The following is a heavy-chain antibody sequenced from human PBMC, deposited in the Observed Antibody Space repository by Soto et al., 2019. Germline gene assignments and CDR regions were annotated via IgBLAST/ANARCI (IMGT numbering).Heavy chain of an antibody. Sequence: ASVKVSCKASGGTFSSYAISWVRQAPGQGLEWMGGIIPIFGTANYAQKFQGRVTITADKSTSTAYMELSSLRSEDTAVYYCARYPYSSGWYYFGYWGQGTLVTVSS. CDR3: ARYPYSSGWYYFGY. CDR2: IIPIFGTA. CDR1: GGTFSSYA. D-gene: IGHD6-19*01. V-gene: IGHV1-69*06. J-gene: IGHJ4*02.